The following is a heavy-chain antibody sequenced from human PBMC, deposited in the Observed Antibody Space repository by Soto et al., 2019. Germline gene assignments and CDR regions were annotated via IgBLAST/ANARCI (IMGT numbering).Heavy chain of an antibody. CDR3: ARAEDYYGSGSYYTSLNFDY. CDR1: GDSVSSNSAA. V-gene: IGHV6-1*01. D-gene: IGHD3-10*01. CDR2: TYYRSKWYN. J-gene: IGHJ4*02. Sequence: SETLSLTCAISGDSVSSNSAAWNWIRQSPSRGLEWLGRTYYRSKWYNDYAVSVKSRITINPDTSKNQFSLQLNSVTPEDTAVYYCARAEDYYGSGSYYTSLNFDYWGQGTLVTVSS.